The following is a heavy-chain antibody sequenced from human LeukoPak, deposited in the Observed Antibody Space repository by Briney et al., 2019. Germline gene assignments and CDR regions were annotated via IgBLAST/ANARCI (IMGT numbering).Heavy chain of an antibody. D-gene: IGHD3-10*01. CDR1: GGSFSGYY. CDR2: INHSGST. CDR3: ARAGSEYGSGSSYNWFDP. Sequence: SETLSLTCDVFGGSFSGYYWSWIRQPPGKGLEWTGEINHSGSTNYNPSLKSRVTISVDTSKNQFSLKLSSVTAADTAVYYCARAGSEYGSGSSYNWFDPWGQGTLVTVSS. V-gene: IGHV4-34*01. J-gene: IGHJ5*02.